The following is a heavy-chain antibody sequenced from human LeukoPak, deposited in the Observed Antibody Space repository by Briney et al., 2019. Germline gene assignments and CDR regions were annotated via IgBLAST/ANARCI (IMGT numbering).Heavy chain of an antibody. CDR3: ARDRIAGFGELSRFDY. D-gene: IGHD3-10*01. CDR2: ISYDGSNK. V-gene: IGHV3-30*04. Sequence: GGSLRLSCAASGFTFSSYAMHWVRQAPGKGLEWVAVISYDGSNKYYADSVKGRFTISRDNSKNTLYLQMNSLGAEDTAVYYCARDRIAGFGELSRFDYWGQGTLVTVSS. J-gene: IGHJ4*02. CDR1: GFTFSSYA.